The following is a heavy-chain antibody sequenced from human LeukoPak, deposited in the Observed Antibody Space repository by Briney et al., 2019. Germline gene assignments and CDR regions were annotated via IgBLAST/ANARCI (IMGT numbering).Heavy chain of an antibody. V-gene: IGHV3-33*01. CDR1: GFTFSNHG. CDR2: IWYDGSNK. D-gene: IGHD6-13*01. J-gene: IGHJ3*02. CDR3: ARPISRSRGDAFDI. Sequence: GGSLRLSCAASGFTFSNHGMHWVRQAPGKGPEWVALIWYDGSNKYYGDSVKGRFTISRDNSKNTVYLQMNSLRAEDTAVYYCARPISRSRGDAFDIWGQGTMVTVSS.